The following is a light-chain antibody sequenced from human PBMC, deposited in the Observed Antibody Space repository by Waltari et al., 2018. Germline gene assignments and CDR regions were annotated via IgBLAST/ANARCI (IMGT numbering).Light chain of an antibody. V-gene: IGLV2-14*01. CDR2: EVS. CDR3: RSYTSSSTPV. J-gene: IGLJ2*01. Sequence: QSALTQPASVSGSPGQSITISCPGTSSDVGGYNYVSWYQQHPGKAPKLMIYEVSNRPSGVSNRFSGSKSGNTASLTISGLQAEDEADYYCRSYTSSSTPVFGGGTKLTVL. CDR1: SSDVGGYNY.